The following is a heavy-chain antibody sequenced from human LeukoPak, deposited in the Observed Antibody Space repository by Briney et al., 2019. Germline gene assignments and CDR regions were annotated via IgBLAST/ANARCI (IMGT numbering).Heavy chain of an antibody. CDR1: GGSISSDGYY. Sequence: PSQTLYLTCTVSGGSISSDGYYGGWIRQPPGRGLEWIGSIYSSGSTYYNPSLKSRVTISVDTSKNQFSLKLSSVTAADTAVYYCARLLAYCGGDCYGYYFDYWGQGTLVSVSS. V-gene: IGHV4-39*01. D-gene: IGHD2-21*02. J-gene: IGHJ4*02. CDR3: ARLLAYCGGDCYGYYFDY. CDR2: IYSSGST.